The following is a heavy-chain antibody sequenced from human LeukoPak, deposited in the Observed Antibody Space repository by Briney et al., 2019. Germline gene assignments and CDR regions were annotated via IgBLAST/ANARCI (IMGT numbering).Heavy chain of an antibody. CDR2: IKPDGSEQ. CDR3: AKDPDCTSGICYTFFDY. D-gene: IGHD2-8*01. CDR1: GFTFSNSW. V-gene: IGHV3-7*03. Sequence: GGSLRLSCAASGFTFSNSWMSWVRQAPGKGLEWVANIKPDGSEQYYVDSVKGRFTISRDNSKNTLYLQMNSLRAEDTAVYYCAKDPDCTSGICYTFFDYWGQGTLVTVSS. J-gene: IGHJ4*02.